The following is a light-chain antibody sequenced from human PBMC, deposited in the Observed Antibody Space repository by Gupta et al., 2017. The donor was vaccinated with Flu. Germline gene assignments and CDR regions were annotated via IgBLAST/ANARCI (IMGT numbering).Light chain of an antibody. CDR3: QQYYGFPFT. J-gene: IGKJ3*01. CDR2: ATS. CDR1: QSLSNS. V-gene: IGKV1-8*01. Sequence: AVRMTQSPSSISASTGDRVTITCRASQSLSNSVAWYQQKAGKPPKLLIYATSSLQNGVPSRYSGSGSGTDFTLTIGCLQAHDFATYYCQQYYGFPFTFGPGTKVDV.